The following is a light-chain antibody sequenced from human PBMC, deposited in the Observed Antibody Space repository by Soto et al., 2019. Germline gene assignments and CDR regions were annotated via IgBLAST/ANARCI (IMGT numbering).Light chain of an antibody. J-gene: IGKJ1*01. CDR2: GAS. Sequence: EIVMTQSPATLSVSPGERATLSCRASQSVSSNLAWYQQKPGQAPRLLIYGASTRATGIPARFSGSGSGTESTLTISSLQSEDFAVYYCQQYNNWPTCGQGTKVEIK. V-gene: IGKV3-15*01. CDR1: QSVSSN. CDR3: QQYNNWPT.